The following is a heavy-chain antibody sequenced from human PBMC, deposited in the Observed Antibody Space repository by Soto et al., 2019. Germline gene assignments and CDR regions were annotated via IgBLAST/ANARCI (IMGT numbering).Heavy chain of an antibody. CDR3: VRIAVGATVDL. CDR1: GDSISSDSYF. Sequence: SETLSLTCTVSGDSISSDSYFWTWIRQPPGKGLEWIGNIYYTGDTYYNPSLKSRVTISVDTSKNLFSLTLTSATAADTAVYFCVRIAVGATVDLWGQGTLVTVSS. CDR2: IYYTGDT. V-gene: IGHV4-39*07. D-gene: IGHD2-21*01. J-gene: IGHJ5*02.